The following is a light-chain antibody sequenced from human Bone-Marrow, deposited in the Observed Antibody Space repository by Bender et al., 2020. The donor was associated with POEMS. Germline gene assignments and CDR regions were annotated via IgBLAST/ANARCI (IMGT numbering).Light chain of an antibody. Sequence: SYVLTQPPSVSVAPGQTARITCGGNNIGSRSVHWYQQKPGQAPVLVVYDDTDRPSGIPERFSGSKSGNTASLTISGLRAEDEALYYCCSYSSSSTSFMVFGTGTNVTVL. CDR1: NIGSRS. CDR3: CSYSSSSTSFMV. CDR2: DDT. J-gene: IGLJ1*01. V-gene: IGLV3-21*02.